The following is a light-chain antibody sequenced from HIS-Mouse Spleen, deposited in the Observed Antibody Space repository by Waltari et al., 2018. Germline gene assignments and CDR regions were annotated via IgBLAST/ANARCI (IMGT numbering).Light chain of an antibody. Sequence: SYELTQPPSVSVSPGQTARITCSADALPKKYAYWYQQKSGQAPVLVIYEDSKRPSGITERFSGSSSGTMATLTISGAQVEDEADYYCYSTDSSGNHRVFGGGTKLTVL. J-gene: IGLJ2*01. V-gene: IGLV3-10*01. CDR2: EDS. CDR3: YSTDSSGNHRV. CDR1: ALPKKY.